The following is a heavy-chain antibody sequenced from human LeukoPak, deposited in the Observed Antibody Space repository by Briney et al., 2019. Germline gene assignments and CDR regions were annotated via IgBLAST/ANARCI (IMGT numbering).Heavy chain of an antibody. V-gene: IGHV1-46*01. CDR2: INPSGGST. CDR1: GYTFTSYC. Sequence: ASVKVSCKASGYTFTSYCMHWVRQAPGPGLEWMGIINPSGGSTSYAQKFQGRVTMTRDTSTSTVYMELSSLRSEDTAVYYCARDEDGDWPYYYYYMDVWGKGTTVTVSS. CDR3: ARDEDGDWPYYYYYMDV. D-gene: IGHD4-17*01. J-gene: IGHJ6*03.